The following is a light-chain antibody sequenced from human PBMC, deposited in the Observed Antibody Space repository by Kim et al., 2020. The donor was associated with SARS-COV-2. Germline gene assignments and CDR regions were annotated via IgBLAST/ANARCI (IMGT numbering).Light chain of an antibody. J-gene: IGKJ4*01. CDR3: QQYHNWPPLT. V-gene: IGKV3-15*01. CDR2: GAS. Sequence: SPVEGATLSCRASQSVSSSLAWYQQKPGQAPRLLIYGASIRATAIPARFSGSGSGTDFTLTISSLQSEDFAVYYCQQYHNWPPLTFGGGTKVDIK. CDR1: QSVSSS.